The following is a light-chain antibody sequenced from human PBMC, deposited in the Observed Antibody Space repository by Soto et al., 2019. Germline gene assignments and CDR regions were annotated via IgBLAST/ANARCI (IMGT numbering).Light chain of an antibody. CDR2: GAS. J-gene: IGKJ2*01. V-gene: IGKV3-20*01. CDR3: QQYCSSPPYT. CDR1: QSVSSSY. Sequence: EIVLTQSPGTLSLSPGERATLSCRARQSVSSSYLAWYQQKPGQAPRLLIYGASSRATGIPDRFSGSGSGTDVTLTISRLEPEDFAVYYCQQYCSSPPYTFGQGTKLEIK.